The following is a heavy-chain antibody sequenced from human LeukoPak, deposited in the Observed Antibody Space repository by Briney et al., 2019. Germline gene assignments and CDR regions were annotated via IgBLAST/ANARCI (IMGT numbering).Heavy chain of an antibody. Sequence: GASVKVSCKASGYTFTGYYMHWVRQAPGQGLEWMGWINPNSGGTNYAQKFQGRVTMTRDTSISTAYMELSRLRSGDTAVYYCAREEVVITPDAFDIWGQGTMVTVSS. CDR1: GYTFTGYY. CDR3: AREEVVITPDAFDI. V-gene: IGHV1-2*02. CDR2: INPNSGGT. D-gene: IGHD3-22*01. J-gene: IGHJ3*02.